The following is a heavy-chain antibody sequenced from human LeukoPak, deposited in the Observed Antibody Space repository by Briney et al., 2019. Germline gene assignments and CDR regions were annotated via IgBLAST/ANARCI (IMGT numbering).Heavy chain of an antibody. CDR2: ISAYNGNT. D-gene: IGHD1-7*01. J-gene: IGHJ4*02. CDR1: GYTFTTYG. V-gene: IGHV1-18*01. CDR3: ARAGIWNYDFDY. Sequence: ASVKVSCTASGYTFTTYGITWVRQAPGQGLEWMGWISAYNGNTNYAQKLQGRVTMTTDTSTTTAYMELRSLRSDDTAVYYCARAGIWNYDFDYWGQGTLVTVSS.